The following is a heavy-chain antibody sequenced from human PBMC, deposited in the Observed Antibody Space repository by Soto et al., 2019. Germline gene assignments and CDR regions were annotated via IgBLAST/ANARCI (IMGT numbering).Heavy chain of an antibody. V-gene: IGHV1-69*13. CDR1: GGTFSSYA. CDR3: ASSLITIFGVVPRGWFDP. J-gene: IGHJ5*02. CDR2: IIPIFGTA. Sequence: SVKFSCKASGGTFSSYAISWVRQAPGQGLEWMGGIIPIFGTANYAQKFQGRVTITADESTSTAYMELSSLRSEDTAVYYCASSLITIFGVVPRGWFDPWGQGTLVTVSS. D-gene: IGHD3-3*01.